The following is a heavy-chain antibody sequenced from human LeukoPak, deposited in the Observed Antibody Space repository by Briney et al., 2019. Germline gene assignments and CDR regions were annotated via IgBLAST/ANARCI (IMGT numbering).Heavy chain of an antibody. Sequence: SETLSLTCTVSGGSISSYYWSWLRQPPGKGLEWIGYIYYSGSTNYNPSLKSRVTISVDTSKNQFSLKLSSVTAADTAVYYCARSDYGGGGDYWGQGTLVTVSS. J-gene: IGHJ4*02. D-gene: IGHD4-23*01. CDR1: GGSISSYY. V-gene: IGHV4-59*01. CDR2: IYYSGST. CDR3: ARSDYGGGGDY.